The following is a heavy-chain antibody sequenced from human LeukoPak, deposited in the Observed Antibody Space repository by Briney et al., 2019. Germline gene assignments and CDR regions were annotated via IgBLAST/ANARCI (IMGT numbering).Heavy chain of an antibody. CDR2: IYYSGST. CDR1: GGSVSSGSYY. J-gene: IGHJ4*02. Sequence: SETLSLTCTVSGGSVSSGSYYWSWIRQPPGKGLEWIGYIYYSGSTNYNPSLKSRVTISVDTSKNQFSLKLSSMTATDTAVYHCARGTHYYDSGGYGYFDYWGQGTLVTVSS. CDR3: ARGTHYYDSGGYGYFDY. D-gene: IGHD3-22*01. V-gene: IGHV4-61*01.